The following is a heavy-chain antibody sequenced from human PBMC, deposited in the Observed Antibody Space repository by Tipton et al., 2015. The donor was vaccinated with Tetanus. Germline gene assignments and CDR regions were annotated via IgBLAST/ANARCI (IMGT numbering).Heavy chain of an antibody. V-gene: IGHV4-59*01. Sequence: LRLSCTVSGGSISSYYWSWIRQPPGKGLEWIGYIYYSGSTNYNPSLKSRVTISVDTSKNQFSLKLSSVTAADTAVYYCARAALGGNSHNWYFDLWGRGTLVTVSS. J-gene: IGHJ2*01. CDR2: IYYSGST. D-gene: IGHD4-23*01. CDR3: ARAALGGNSHNWYFDL. CDR1: GGSISSYY.